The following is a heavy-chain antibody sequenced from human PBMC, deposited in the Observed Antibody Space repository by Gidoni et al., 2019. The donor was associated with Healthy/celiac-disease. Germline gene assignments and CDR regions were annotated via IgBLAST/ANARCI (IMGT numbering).Heavy chain of an antibody. CDR1: GGSISSGAYD. CDR3: ARAVWIQLYYPTSYDFDY. V-gene: IGHV4-31*03. CDR2: ISSSGST. J-gene: IGHJ4*02. D-gene: IGHD5-18*01. Sequence: QVQLPHAGPVLAQPPQTLPPTSTVPGGSISSGAYDWTWNRQHPGKGLEWIGYISSSGSTSYNPSLKSRVTISVDTAKSQFCLKLGSGTVADAAVYYCARAVWIQLYYPTSYDFDYWGQGTLVTVSS.